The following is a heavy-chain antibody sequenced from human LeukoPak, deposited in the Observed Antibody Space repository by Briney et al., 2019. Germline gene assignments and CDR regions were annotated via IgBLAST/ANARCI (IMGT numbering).Heavy chain of an antibody. J-gene: IGHJ4*02. CDR2: IYYSGST. D-gene: IGHD6-13*01. CDR3: ARDTIAAAGTFLDY. CDR1: GGSISSGGYY. Sequence: SETLSLTCTVSGGSISSGGYYWSWIRQHPGKGLEWLGYIYYSGSTYYNPSLKSRVTISVDTSKNQFSLKLSSVTAADTAVYYCARDTIAAAGTFLDYWGQGTLVTVSS. V-gene: IGHV4-31*03.